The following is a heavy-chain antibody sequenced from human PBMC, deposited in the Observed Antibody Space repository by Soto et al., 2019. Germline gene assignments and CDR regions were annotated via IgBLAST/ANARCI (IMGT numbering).Heavy chain of an antibody. V-gene: IGHV4-59*01. J-gene: IGHJ4*02. CDR3: ASYGGNSAYSFDY. Sequence: PSETLSLTCTVSGGSISTYYWSWIRQPPGKGLECIGYIYYSGSTNYNPSLKSRVTISVDTSKNQFSLKLSSVTAADTAVYYCASYGGNSAYSFDYWGQGTLVTVS. D-gene: IGHD4-17*01. CDR1: GGSISTYY. CDR2: IYYSGST.